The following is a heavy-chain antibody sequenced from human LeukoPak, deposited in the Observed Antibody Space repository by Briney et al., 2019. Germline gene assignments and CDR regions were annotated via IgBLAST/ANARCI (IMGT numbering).Heavy chain of an antibody. J-gene: IGHJ4*02. CDR2: IYSGGST. CDR3: ARERVFNWNYWFDY. Sequence: GGSLRLSCVASGFTVSSNYMSWVRQAPGKGLEWVSVIYSGGSTYYADSVKGRFTISRDNSKNTVYLQMNSLRAEDTAVYYCARERVFNWNYWFDYWGQGTLVTFSS. V-gene: IGHV3-66*01. D-gene: IGHD1-20*01. CDR1: GFTVSSNY.